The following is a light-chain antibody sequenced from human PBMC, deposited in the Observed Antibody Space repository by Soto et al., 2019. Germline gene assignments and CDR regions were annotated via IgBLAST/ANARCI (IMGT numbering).Light chain of an antibody. CDR2: DAS. Sequence: DIQMTQSPSSLSASVGDRVTITCQASQDINNYLNWYQQKPGKAPKLLIYDASNLETGVPSRFSGSGSGTDFTFTISSLQPEDIATYYCQRYDNLRPFTFGQGTKLEIK. V-gene: IGKV1-33*01. CDR3: QRYDNLRPFT. CDR1: QDINNY. J-gene: IGKJ2*01.